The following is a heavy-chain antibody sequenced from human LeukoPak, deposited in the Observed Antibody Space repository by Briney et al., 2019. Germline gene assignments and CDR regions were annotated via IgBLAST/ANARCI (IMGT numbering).Heavy chain of an antibody. D-gene: IGHD6-19*01. J-gene: IGHJ4*02. CDR3: ARGEAVAGTDH. CDR1: GFTFSSYW. V-gene: IGHV3-74*01. Sequence: GGSLRLSCAASGFTFSSYWMHWVRQAPGKGLEWLARINSDGYSISYAASVKGRFTISRDNAKKTLFLQMNSLRVEDTAMYYCARGEAVAGTDHRGQGVLVTVSS. CDR2: INSDGYSI.